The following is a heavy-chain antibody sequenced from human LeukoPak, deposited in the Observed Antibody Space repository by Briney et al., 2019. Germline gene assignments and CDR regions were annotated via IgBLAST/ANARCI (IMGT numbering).Heavy chain of an antibody. V-gene: IGHV3-21*01. D-gene: IGHD2-2*01. J-gene: IGHJ5*02. CDR3: ARGYCSTTTCYFP. CDR2: ISSSSSYI. CDR1: GFTFSSYG. Sequence: PGGSLRLSCAASGFTFSSYGMSWVRLAPGKGLEWVSSISSSSSYIYYADSVKGRFTISRDNAKNSLYLQLNSLRAEDTAVYYCARGYCSTTTCYFPWGQGTLVTVSS.